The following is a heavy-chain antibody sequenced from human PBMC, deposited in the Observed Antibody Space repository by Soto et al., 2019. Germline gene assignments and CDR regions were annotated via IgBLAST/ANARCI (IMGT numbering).Heavy chain of an antibody. CDR1: GYTFTGYY. D-gene: IGHD5-18*01. V-gene: IGHV1-2*02. CDR2: INPNSGGT. CDR3: ARVRLLLAMDAFDI. J-gene: IGHJ3*02. Sequence: ASVKVSCKASGYTFTGYYMHWVRQAPGQGLEWMGWINPNSGGTNYAQKFQGRVTMTRDTSISTAYMELSRLRSDDTAVYYCARVRLLLAMDAFDISGQVTMVTVSS.